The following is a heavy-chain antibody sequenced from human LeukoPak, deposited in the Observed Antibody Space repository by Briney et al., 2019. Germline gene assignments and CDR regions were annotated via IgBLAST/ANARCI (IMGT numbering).Heavy chain of an antibody. Sequence: KASETLSLTCTVSGGSISSSSYYWGWIRQPPGKGLEWIGEINHSGSANYNPSLKSRVTVSVDTSKNQFSLKLSSVTAADTAVYYCARGAYDFWSGWQTYHFDYWGQGTLVTVSS. CDR1: GGSISSSSYY. V-gene: IGHV4-39*07. D-gene: IGHD3-3*01. J-gene: IGHJ4*02. CDR2: INHSGSA. CDR3: ARGAYDFWSGWQTYHFDY.